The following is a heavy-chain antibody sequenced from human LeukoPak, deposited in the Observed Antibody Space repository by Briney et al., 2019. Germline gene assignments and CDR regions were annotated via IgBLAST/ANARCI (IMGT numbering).Heavy chain of an antibody. J-gene: IGHJ4*02. V-gene: IGHV3-53*01. Sequence: PGGSPRLSCVASGFTVSDSYMNWVRQAPGKGLEWVSVIYSGGNTYYADSVKGRFTISRDISKNTLYLQMNSLRAEDTAVYYCAKAMRGYSYILEHWGQGTLVTVSS. D-gene: IGHD5-18*01. CDR1: GFTVSDSY. CDR2: IYSGGNT. CDR3: AKAMRGYSYILEH.